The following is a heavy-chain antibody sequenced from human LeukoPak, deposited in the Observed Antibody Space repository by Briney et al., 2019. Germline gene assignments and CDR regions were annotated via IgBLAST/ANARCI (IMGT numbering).Heavy chain of an antibody. J-gene: IGHJ4*02. CDR3: ARDRYYDSSGYSFDY. CDR2: IYYSGST. V-gene: IGHV4-59*12. D-gene: IGHD3-22*01. Sequence: PSETLSLTCTVSGVSISGYYWSWIRQPPGKGLEWIGYIYYSGSTNYNPSLKSRVTISVDTSKNQFSLKLSSVTAADTAVYYCARDRYYDSSGYSFDYWGQGTLVTVSS. CDR1: GVSISGYY.